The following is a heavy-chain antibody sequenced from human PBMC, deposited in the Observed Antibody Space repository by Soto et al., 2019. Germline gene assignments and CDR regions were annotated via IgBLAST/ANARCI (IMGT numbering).Heavy chain of an antibody. CDR3: ARVTRVSVVVVAATNYYYGMDV. D-gene: IGHD2-15*01. Sequence: QVQLVQSGAEVKKPGASVKVSCKASGYTFTSYDINWVRQATGQGLEWMGWMNPNSGNTGYAQKFQGRVTMTRNTSTSTAYMELSSLRSEDTAVYYCARVTRVSVVVVAATNYYYGMDVWGQGTTVTVPS. V-gene: IGHV1-8*01. CDR2: MNPNSGNT. J-gene: IGHJ6*02. CDR1: GYTFTSYD.